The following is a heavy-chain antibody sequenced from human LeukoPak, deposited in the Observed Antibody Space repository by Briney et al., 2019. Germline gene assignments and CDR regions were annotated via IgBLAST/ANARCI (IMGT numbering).Heavy chain of an antibody. Sequence: VASVKVSCKASGYTFTGYYMHWVRQAPGQGLEWMGWINPNSGGTNYAQKFQGRVTMTRDTSISTAYMELSRLRSDDTAVYYCARDPGGYSGYDANFDYWGQGTLVTVSS. D-gene: IGHD5-12*01. CDR2: INPNSGGT. CDR3: ARDPGGYSGYDANFDY. CDR1: GYTFTGYY. V-gene: IGHV1-2*02. J-gene: IGHJ4*02.